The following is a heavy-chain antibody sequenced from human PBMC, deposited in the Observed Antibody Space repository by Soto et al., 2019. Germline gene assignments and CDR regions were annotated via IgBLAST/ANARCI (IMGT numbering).Heavy chain of an antibody. CDR1: GFTFRTYA. Sequence: QVQLVESGGGVVQPGRSLRLSCAASGFTFRTYAMHWVRQAPGKGLEWVAFLSYDGNNNDYADSVKGRFTVSRDNSKNTLYLQMNSLRREDTAVYYCATREGAVDYWGQGTLVTVSS. CDR2: LSYDGNNN. V-gene: IGHV3-30-3*01. J-gene: IGHJ4*02. CDR3: ATREGAVDY. D-gene: IGHD1-26*01.